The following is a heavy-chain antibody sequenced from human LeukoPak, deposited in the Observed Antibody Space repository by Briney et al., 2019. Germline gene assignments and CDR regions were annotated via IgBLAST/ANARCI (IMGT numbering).Heavy chain of an antibody. V-gene: IGHV4-59*01. CDR1: GGSISSYY. CDR3: ARDGAGGWSFFDY. J-gene: IGHJ4*02. Sequence: SGTLSLTCTVSGGSISSYYWSWIWQPPGKGLEWIGYIYSSGSTNYNPSLKSRVTISADTSKNQFSLRLSSVTAADTAVYYCARDGAGGWSFFDYWGQGTLVTVSS. D-gene: IGHD6-19*01. CDR2: IYSSGST.